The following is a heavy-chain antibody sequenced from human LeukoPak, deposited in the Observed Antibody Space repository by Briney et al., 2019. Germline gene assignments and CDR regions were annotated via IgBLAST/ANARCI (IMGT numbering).Heavy chain of an antibody. CDR1: GFTFNKYV. D-gene: IGHD3-10*01. CDR2: MWFDGSKI. CDR3: ARKTRSGSYFDY. Sequence: GGSLRLSCAASGFTFNKYVLHWVRQAPGKGLEWVALMWFDGSKIYYGDSVKGRFTISRDNSKNTLYLQMNNLRVEDTAVYYCARKTRSGSYFDYWGQGTLVTVSS. V-gene: IGHV3-33*01. J-gene: IGHJ4*02.